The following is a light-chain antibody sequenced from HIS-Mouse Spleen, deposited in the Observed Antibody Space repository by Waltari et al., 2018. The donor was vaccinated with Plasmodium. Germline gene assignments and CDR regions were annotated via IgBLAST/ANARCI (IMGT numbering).Light chain of an antibody. CDR2: QDS. CDR1: KLGDQY. Sequence: SYELTQPPSVSVSPGQTASITCSGEKLGDQYACWYQLKPGQSPVLVIYQDSKRPSGIPGRFSGSNSGNTATLTISGTQAMDEADYYCQAWDSSTAWVFGGGTKLTVL. J-gene: IGLJ2*01. V-gene: IGLV3-1*01. CDR3: QAWDSSTAWV.